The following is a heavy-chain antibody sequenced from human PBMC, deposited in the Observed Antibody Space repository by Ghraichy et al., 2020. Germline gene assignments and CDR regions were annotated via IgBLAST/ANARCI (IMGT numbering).Heavy chain of an antibody. CDR2: IYHSGST. CDR3: ARETTMVRGVFEGFDY. D-gene: IGHD3-10*01. CDR1: GYSINSGYY. J-gene: IGHJ4*02. V-gene: IGHV4-38-2*02. Sequence: SETLSLTCTVSGYSINSGYYWGWIRQPPGKGLEWIGTIYHSGSTYYNPSLKSRVTISVDTSKNQFSLKLSSLTAADTAVYYCARETTMVRGVFEGFDYWGQGNLVTVSS.